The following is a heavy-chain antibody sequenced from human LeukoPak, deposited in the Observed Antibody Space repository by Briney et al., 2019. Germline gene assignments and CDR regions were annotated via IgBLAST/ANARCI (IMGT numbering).Heavy chain of an antibody. CDR1: GFTFSSYA. Sequence: PGGSLRLSCAASGFTFSSYAMSWVRQAPGKGLEWVSAIGGSGGSTYYADSVKGRFTISRDNSKNTLYLQMNSLRAEDTAVYYCAKDRRVLWFGELLSDWGQGTLVTVSS. V-gene: IGHV3-23*01. D-gene: IGHD3-10*01. CDR2: IGGSGGST. CDR3: AKDRRVLWFGELLSD. J-gene: IGHJ4*02.